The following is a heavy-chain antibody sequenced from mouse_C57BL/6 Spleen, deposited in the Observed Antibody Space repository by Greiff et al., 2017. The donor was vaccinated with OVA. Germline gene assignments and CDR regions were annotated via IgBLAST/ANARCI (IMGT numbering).Heavy chain of an antibody. CDR2: IDPSDSET. D-gene: IGHD2-3*01. CDR1: GYTFTSYW. Sequence: QVQLQQPGAELVRPGSSVKLSCKASGYTFTSYWMHWVKQRPIQGLEWIGNIDPSDSETHYNQKFKDKATLTVDKSSSTAYMELSSLTSEDSAVYYCARDGYFYFDYWGQGTTLTVSS. V-gene: IGHV1-52*01. J-gene: IGHJ2*01. CDR3: ARDGYFYFDY.